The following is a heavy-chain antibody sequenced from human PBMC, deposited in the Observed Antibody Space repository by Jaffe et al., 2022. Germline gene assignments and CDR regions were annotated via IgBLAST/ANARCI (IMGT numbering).Heavy chain of an antibody. J-gene: IGHJ6*03. CDR1: GFTFSSYG. Sequence: QVQLVESGGGVVQPGRSLRLSCAASGFTFSSYGMHWVRQAPGKGLEWVAVISYDGSNKYYADSVKGRFTISRDNSKNTLYLQMNSLRAEDTAVYYCAKAGLYYGSGSYSPRGYYYMDVWGKGTTVTVSS. CDR3: AKAGLYYGSGSYSPRGYYYMDV. CDR2: ISYDGSNK. D-gene: IGHD3-10*01. V-gene: IGHV3-30*18.